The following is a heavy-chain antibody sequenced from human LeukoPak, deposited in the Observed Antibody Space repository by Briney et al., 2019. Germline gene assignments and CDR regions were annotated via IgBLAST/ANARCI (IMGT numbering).Heavy chain of an antibody. V-gene: IGHV3-23*01. J-gene: IGHJ4*02. CDR2: ISGNAAAT. Sequence: GGSLRPSCVASEFIFSNFAMSWVRQAPGKGLEWVSTISGNAAATYYGDSVKGRFTISRDNSRNTLYLQMNSLRAEDTAIYYCTKDRTHRRYYDSTGYYNQYDYWGQGALVTISS. CDR3: TKDRTHRRYYDSTGYYNQYDY. CDR1: EFIFSNFA. D-gene: IGHD3-22*01.